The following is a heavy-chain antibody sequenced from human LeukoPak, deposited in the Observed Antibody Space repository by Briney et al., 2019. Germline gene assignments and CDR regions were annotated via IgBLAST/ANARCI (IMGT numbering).Heavy chain of an antibody. CDR3: ARVLYDTDFDY. V-gene: IGHV4-30-4*01. J-gene: IGHJ4*02. D-gene: IGHD3-16*01. Sequence: TPSQTLSLTCTVSGGSISSGDYYWSWIRQPPGKGLEWIGYIYYSGSTYYNPSLKSRFTISVDTSKNQFSLKLSSVTAADTAVYYCARVLYDTDFDYWGQGTLVTVSS. CDR1: GGSISSGDYY. CDR2: IYYSGST.